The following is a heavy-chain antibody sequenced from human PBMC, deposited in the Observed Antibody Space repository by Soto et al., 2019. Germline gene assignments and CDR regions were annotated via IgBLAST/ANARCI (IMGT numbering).Heavy chain of an antibody. D-gene: IGHD3-10*01. V-gene: IGHV1-18*01. CDR2: ISAYKTNI. Sequence: QVQLVQSGAEVKNPGASVKVSCKSSGYTFPNYGITWVRQAPGQGLEWMGWISAYKTNIKYAQKFQGRVTLTTDTSASSAYMELRSLRSDDTAIYYCVRDLDGSGAYYTAFWGQGTLVTVSS. CDR1: GYTFPNYG. J-gene: IGHJ4*02. CDR3: VRDLDGSGAYYTAF.